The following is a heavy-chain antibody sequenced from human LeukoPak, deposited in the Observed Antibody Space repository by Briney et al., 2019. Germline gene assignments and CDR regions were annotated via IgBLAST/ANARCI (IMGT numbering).Heavy chain of an antibody. J-gene: IGHJ4*02. Sequence: PGGSLRLSCAAPGFTFSNSAMSWVRQAPGKGLEWVSGFTRNDETTSYADSVKGRFTISRDNSRDTLYLQMNSLTAEDTAVYYCAKVKVVGYSTFDYWGQGTLVTVSP. CDR2: FTRNDETT. V-gene: IGHV3-23*01. CDR1: GFTFSNSA. D-gene: IGHD3-22*01. CDR3: AKVKVVGYSTFDY.